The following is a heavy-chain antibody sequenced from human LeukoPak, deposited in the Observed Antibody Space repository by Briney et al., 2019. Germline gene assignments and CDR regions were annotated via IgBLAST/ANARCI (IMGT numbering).Heavy chain of an antibody. CDR2: IYSGGNT. CDR1: GFTVSSNY. J-gene: IGHJ4*02. D-gene: IGHD1-1*01. V-gene: IGHV3-53*01. Sequence: PGGSLRLSCAASGFTVSSNYMSWVRQAPGKGLEWVSFIYSGGNTYYADSVKGRFTISRDNSKNTLDLQMNSLRVEDTAVYYCAKLRAWDLDFWGQGTLVTVSS. CDR3: AKLRAWDLDF.